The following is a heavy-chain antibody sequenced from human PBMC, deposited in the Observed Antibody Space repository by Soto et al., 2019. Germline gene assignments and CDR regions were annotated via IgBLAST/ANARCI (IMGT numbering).Heavy chain of an antibody. CDR1: GYSFTSLG. CDR2: ISIKYGNT. J-gene: IGHJ3*02. CDR3: ARGQNGYDI. Sequence: QVQLVQSGGEVKKPGASVEVSCTAFGYSFTSLGMSWVRQAPGQGLEWMGWISIKYGNTNYAQKFEGRVTLTRDTSTNTAYMELTSLISDDTAVYYCARGQNGYDIWGQGTMVTVSS. V-gene: IGHV1-18*01.